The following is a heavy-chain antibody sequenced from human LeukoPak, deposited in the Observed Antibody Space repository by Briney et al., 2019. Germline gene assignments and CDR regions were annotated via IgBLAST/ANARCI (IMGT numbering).Heavy chain of an antibody. CDR2: ISAYNGNT. D-gene: IGHD5-18*01. V-gene: IGHV1-18*01. Sequence: GASVKVSCKASGYTFTSYGISWVRQAPGQGLEWMGWISAYNGNTNYAQKLQGRVTMTTDTSTSTAYMELRSLRSDDTAVYYCARQSDTAMVGTYYYYMDVWGKGTTVTVSS. J-gene: IGHJ6*03. CDR1: GYTFTSYG. CDR3: ARQSDTAMVGTYYYYMDV.